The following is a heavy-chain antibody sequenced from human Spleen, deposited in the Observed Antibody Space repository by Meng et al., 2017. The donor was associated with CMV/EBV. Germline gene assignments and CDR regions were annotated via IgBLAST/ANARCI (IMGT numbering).Heavy chain of an antibody. D-gene: IGHD1-1*01. Sequence: GESLKISCTAFQFPFSGHSMNWVRQAPGKGLEWVSSISGGSTYIYYADSVKGRFTISRDNAKNTLYLQMNSLRDEDTAVYYCARRLERRNGMDVWGQGTTVTVSS. CDR3: ARRLERRNGMDV. V-gene: IGHV3-21*01. CDR2: ISGGSTYI. CDR1: QFPFSGHS. J-gene: IGHJ6*02.